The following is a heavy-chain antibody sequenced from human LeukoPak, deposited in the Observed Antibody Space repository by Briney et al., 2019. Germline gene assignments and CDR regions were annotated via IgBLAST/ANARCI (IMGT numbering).Heavy chain of an antibody. CDR2: INPNSGGT. CDR3: ARDGAAAVHYYYGMDV. J-gene: IGHJ6*02. V-gene: IGHV1-2*04. CDR1: GYTFSGYY. D-gene: IGHD6-13*01. Sequence: ASVKVSCKASGYTFSGYYMHWVRQAPGQGLEWMGWINPNSGGTNYAQKFQGWVTMTRDTSISTAYMELSRLRSDDTAVYYCARDGAAAVHYYYGMDVWGQGTTVTVSS.